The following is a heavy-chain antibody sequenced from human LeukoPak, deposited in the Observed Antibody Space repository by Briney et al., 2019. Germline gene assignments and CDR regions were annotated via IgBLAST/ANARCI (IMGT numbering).Heavy chain of an antibody. Sequence: PGGSLRLSCAASVFTFSSYSMSWVRQAPWKGLEWVSAISGSGGSTYYADSVKGRFSISRDNSKNTLYLHMNGLRAEDTAVYYCARASGWYERGPDYYYYYMDVWGKGTTVTVSS. D-gene: IGHD6-19*01. J-gene: IGHJ6*03. CDR3: ARASGWYERGPDYYYYYMDV. CDR2: ISGSGGST. CDR1: VFTFSSYS. V-gene: IGHV3-23*01.